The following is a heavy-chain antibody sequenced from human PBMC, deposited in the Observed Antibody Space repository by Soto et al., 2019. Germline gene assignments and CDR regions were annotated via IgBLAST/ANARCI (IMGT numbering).Heavy chain of an antibody. D-gene: IGHD2-15*01. CDR1: GGSFSGYY. Sequence: SETLSLTCAVYGGSFSGYYWSWIRQPPGKGLEWIGEINHSGSTNYNPSLKSRVTISVDTSKNQFSLKLSSVTAADTAVYYCARGPGGPDGPGDYWGQGTLVTVSS. V-gene: IGHV4-34*01. CDR2: INHSGST. CDR3: ARGPGGPDGPGDY. J-gene: IGHJ4*02.